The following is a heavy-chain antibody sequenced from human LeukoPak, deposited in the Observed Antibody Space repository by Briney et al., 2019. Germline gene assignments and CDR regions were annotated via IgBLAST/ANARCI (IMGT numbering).Heavy chain of an antibody. CDR3: ARDRITGTTRFDY. V-gene: IGHV4-31*03. CDR1: GGSISSGGYY. CDR2: IYYSGST. D-gene: IGHD1-20*01. Sequence: SQTLSLTCTVSGGSISSGGYYWSWIRQHPGTGLEWIGYIYYSGSTYYNPSLKSRVTISVDTSKNQFSLKLSSVTAADTAVYYCARDRITGTTRFDYWGQGTLVTVSS. J-gene: IGHJ4*02.